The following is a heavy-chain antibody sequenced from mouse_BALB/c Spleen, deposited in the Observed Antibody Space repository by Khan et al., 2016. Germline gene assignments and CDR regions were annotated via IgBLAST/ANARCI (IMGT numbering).Heavy chain of an antibody. CDR3: ARSRYYCGSSRYFDV. J-gene: IGHJ1*01. CDR1: GYTFTNYG. V-gene: IGHV9-3-1*01. CDR2: INTYSGES. D-gene: IGHD1-1*01. Sequence: QIQLVQSGPELKKPGKTVKISCKASGYTFTNYGMNWVKQAPGKGLKWMGWINTYSGESTYADDFKGRFAFSLETSANTAYLQTNHLKNDDTATCFCARSRYYCGSSRYFDVWGAGSTDTGSS.